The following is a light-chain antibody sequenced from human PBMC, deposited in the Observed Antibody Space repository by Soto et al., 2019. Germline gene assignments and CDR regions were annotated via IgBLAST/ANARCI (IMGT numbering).Light chain of an antibody. V-gene: IGKV3D-15*01. J-gene: IGKJ4*01. CDR1: QRVGSD. CDR3: QQYNSWPLT. Sequence: EIVMTQSPATLSVSPGERATLSCRASQRVGSDLAWYQQKPGQAPRLVIYDILTRATGVPTRISGSGSGTEFTLTISSLQSEDFAVYYCQQYNSWPLTFGGGTKVEIK. CDR2: DIL.